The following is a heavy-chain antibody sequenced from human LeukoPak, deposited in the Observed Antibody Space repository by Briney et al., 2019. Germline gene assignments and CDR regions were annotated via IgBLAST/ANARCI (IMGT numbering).Heavy chain of an antibody. V-gene: IGHV4-59*01. D-gene: IGHD3-10*01. CDR3: ARAAVVRGVPIYYFDY. Sequence: PSGTLSLTCTVSGGSISSYYWSWIRQPPGKGLEWIGYIYYSGSTNYNPSLKSRVTISVDTSKNQFSLKLSAVTAADTAVYYCARAAVVRGVPIYYFDYWGQGTLVTVSS. CDR1: GGSISSYY. J-gene: IGHJ4*02. CDR2: IYYSGST.